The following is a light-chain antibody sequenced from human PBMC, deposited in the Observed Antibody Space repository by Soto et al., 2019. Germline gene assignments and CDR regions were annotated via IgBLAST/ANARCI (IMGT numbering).Light chain of an antibody. J-gene: IGKJ4*01. Sequence: DIQMTQSPSTLSASVGDRVTITCRASQSISSWLAWYQQKPGKAPKLLIYDASSLEGGVPSRFSGSGSGTGFTLTISSLQPDDFATYYCQQYDSYSLTFGGGTKVEIK. CDR2: DAS. CDR3: QQYDSYSLT. V-gene: IGKV1-5*01. CDR1: QSISSW.